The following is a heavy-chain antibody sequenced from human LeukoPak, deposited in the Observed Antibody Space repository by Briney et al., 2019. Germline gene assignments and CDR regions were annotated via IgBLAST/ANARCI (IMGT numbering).Heavy chain of an antibody. J-gene: IGHJ4*02. D-gene: IGHD6-19*01. CDR2: IYSGGST. CDR1: GFTVSNNY. V-gene: IGHV3-66*01. Sequence: GGSLRLSCAASGFTVSNNYMSWVRQAPGKGLEWVSVIYSGGSTYYADSVKGRFTISRDNSKNTLYLQMNSLRAEDTAVYSCARGQKYGTGWYYFDSWGQGTLVTVSS. CDR3: ARGQKYGTGWYYFDS.